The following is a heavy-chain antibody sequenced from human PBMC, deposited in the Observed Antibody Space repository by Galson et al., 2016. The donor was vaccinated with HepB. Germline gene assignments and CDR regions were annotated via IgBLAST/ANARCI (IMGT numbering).Heavy chain of an antibody. CDR3: VKERRGYYGQH. CDR1: GYSFSDFA. CDR2: ISYDGRDK. V-gene: IGHV3-30-3*02. Sequence: SLRLSCAGSGYSFSDFAMHWVRQAPGKGLEWVSLISYDGRDKYYADSVRGRFTTSRDSSGNTLYLEMNSLRPEDTGVYYCVKERRGYYGQHRGQGALVAVSS. D-gene: IGHD3-10*01. J-gene: IGHJ4*02.